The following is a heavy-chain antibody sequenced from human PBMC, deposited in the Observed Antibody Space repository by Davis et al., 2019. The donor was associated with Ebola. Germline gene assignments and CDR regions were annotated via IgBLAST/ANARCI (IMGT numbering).Heavy chain of an antibody. Sequence: ASSVQVSCKASGYTFTTYDINWVRQATGQGLEWMGWMNPNSGNTGYAQKFQGRITMTRNISISTAYIELNSLSSEDTAVYYCARRVGARSGFDYWGQGTLVTVSS. CDR1: GYTFTTYD. CDR3: ARRVGARSGFDY. CDR2: MNPNSGNT. V-gene: IGHV1-8*01. D-gene: IGHD1-26*01. J-gene: IGHJ4*02.